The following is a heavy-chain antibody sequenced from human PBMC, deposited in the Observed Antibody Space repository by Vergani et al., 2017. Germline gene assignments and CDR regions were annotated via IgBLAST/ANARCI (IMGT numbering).Heavy chain of an antibody. CDR2: MYPNSGNT. CDR3: GTGRGIY. Sequence: HVQLVQSGAEVKTPGASVKVSCKASGYTFTTYDINWVRQATGQGLEWMGWMYPNSGNTGYAQKFQGRVTMTRKTSITTDYMERRSLRSDDTAVYFCGTGRGIYWGQGTLVNGST. V-gene: IGHV1-8*01. J-gene: IGHJ4*02. D-gene: IGHD6-13*01. CDR1: GYTFTTYD.